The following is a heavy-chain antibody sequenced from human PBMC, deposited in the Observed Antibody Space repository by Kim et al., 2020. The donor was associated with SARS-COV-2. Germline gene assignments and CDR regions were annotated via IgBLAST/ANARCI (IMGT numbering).Heavy chain of an antibody. V-gene: IGHV3-30*02. D-gene: IGHD2-15*01. J-gene: IGHJ4*02. CDR3: AKESPTLRYFDS. CDR2: K. Sequence: KFFASSVNGRLSTSRGNSNTTVSLQINSLRSEDTAVYYCAKESPTLRYFDSWGQGTMVTVSS.